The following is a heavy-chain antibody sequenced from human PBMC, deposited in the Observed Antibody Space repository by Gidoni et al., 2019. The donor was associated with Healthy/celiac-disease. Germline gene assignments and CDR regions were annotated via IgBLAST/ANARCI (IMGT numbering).Heavy chain of an antibody. CDR1: GGSVRLVRYY. V-gene: IGHV4-61*01. D-gene: IGHD6-19*01. CDR3: ARDVRQWLDRYYGMDV. Sequence: QVQLQESGPGLVKPSETLSLTCTVSGGSVRLVRYYWSWIRQPPGKGMEWIGYIYYSGNTNYNPSLKSRVTISVDTSKNQFSLKLSSVTAADTAVYYCARDVRQWLDRYYGMDVWGQGTTVTVSS. J-gene: IGHJ6*02. CDR2: IYYSGNT.